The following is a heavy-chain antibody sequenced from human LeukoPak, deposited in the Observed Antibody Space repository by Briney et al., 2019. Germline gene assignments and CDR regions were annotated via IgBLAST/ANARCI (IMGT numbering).Heavy chain of an antibody. CDR1: GFNVSAKS. J-gene: IGHJ4*02. D-gene: IGHD3-10*01. V-gene: IGHV3-53*01. Sequence: GGSLRVSCAASGFNVSAKSMSWVRQTPEKGLEWVSVIYSTGITAYADSVKGRFSLSRDNSKNTLALQMNSLRVEDTAVYYCARSPHALWFGGGAFDFWGQGTRVTVSS. CDR3: ARSPHALWFGGGAFDF. CDR2: IYSTGIT.